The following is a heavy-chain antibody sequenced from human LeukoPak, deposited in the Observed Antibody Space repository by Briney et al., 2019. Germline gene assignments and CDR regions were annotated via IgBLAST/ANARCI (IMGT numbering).Heavy chain of an antibody. J-gene: IGHJ4*02. Sequence: GGSLRLSCAASGFTVSRKYMSWVRQAPGKGLEWVSLIYSGDTTYYADSVKGRFTVSRDNSKNTLYLQMNSLRAEDTAVYYCATVLSDSRGWYHFDNWGQGTLVTVTS. CDR3: ATVLSDSRGWYHFDN. V-gene: IGHV3-53*01. CDR1: GFTVSRKY. D-gene: IGHD6-19*01. CDR2: IYSGDTT.